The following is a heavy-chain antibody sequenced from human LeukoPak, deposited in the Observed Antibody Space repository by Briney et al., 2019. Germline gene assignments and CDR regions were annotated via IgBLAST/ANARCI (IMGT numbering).Heavy chain of an antibody. V-gene: IGHV1-2*02. J-gene: IGHJ3*02. CDR3: AHETMVRGYDAFDI. CDR1: GYTFTGYY. Sequence: ASVKVSCTASGYTFTGYYMHWVRQAPGQGLEWMGWINPNSGGTNYAQKFQGRVTMTRDTSISTAYMELSRLRSDDTAVYYCAHETMVRGYDAFDIWGQGTMVTVSS. CDR2: INPNSGGT. D-gene: IGHD3-10*01.